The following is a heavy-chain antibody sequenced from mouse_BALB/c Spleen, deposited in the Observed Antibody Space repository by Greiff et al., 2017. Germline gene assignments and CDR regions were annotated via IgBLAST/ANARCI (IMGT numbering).Heavy chain of an antibody. D-gene: IGHD1-1*01. J-gene: IGHJ1*01. CDR3: ARYHYGSSYGYFDV. CDR2: ISYSGST. V-gene: IGHV3-8*02. CDR1: GDSITSGY. Sequence: EVKVVESGPSLVKPSQTLSLTCSVTGDSITSGYWNWIRKFPGNKLEYMGYISYSGSTYYNPSLKSRISITRDTSKNQYYLQLNSVTTEDTATYYCARYHYGSSYGYFDVWGAGTTVTVSS.